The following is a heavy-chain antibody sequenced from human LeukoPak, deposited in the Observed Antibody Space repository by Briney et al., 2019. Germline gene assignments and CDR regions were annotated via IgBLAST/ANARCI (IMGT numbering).Heavy chain of an antibody. CDR2: IRYDGSNK. CDR1: GFTFSSYG. D-gene: IGHD6-19*01. V-gene: IGHV3-30*02. Sequence: GGSLRLACAASGFTFSSYGMHWVRQAPGKGLEWVAFIRYDGSNKYYADSVKGRFTISRDNSKNTLYLQMNSLRVEDTAVYYCARVRSGWYFWFNPWGQGTLVTVSS. CDR3: ARVRSGWYFWFNP. J-gene: IGHJ5*02.